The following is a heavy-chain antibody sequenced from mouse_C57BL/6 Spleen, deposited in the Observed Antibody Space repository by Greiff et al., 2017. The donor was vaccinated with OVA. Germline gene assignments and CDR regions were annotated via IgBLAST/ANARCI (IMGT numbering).Heavy chain of an antibody. CDR3: AGTTVNAMDD. V-gene: IGHV1-64*01. J-gene: IGHJ4*01. CDR1: GYTFTSYW. CDR2: IHPNSGST. D-gene: IGHD1-1*01. Sequence: VQLQQSGAELVKPGASVKLSCKASGYTFTSYWMHWVKQRPGQGLEWIGMIHPNSGSTNYNEKFKSKATLTVDKSSSTAYMQLSSLTSEDSAVDYCAGTTVNAMDDWGQGTSVTVSS.